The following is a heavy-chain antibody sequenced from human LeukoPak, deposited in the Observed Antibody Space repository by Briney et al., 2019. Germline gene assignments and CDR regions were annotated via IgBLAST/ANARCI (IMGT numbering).Heavy chain of an antibody. Sequence: PSETLSLTCTISGGSISAYYWSWIRQPPGKGLEWIGYIYSSGSANYNPSLKSRVTMSVDTSKNQFSLKLSSVTAADTAMYYCARMGGYSGYATHWGQGTLATVSS. V-gene: IGHV4-59*08. J-gene: IGHJ4*02. CDR2: IYSSGSA. CDR3: ARMGGYSGYATH. CDR1: GGSISAYY. D-gene: IGHD5-12*01.